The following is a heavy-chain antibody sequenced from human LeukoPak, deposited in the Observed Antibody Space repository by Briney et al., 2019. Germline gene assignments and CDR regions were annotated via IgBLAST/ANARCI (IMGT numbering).Heavy chain of an antibody. CDR1: GFTFSDYY. Sequence: PGGSLRLSCAASGFTFSDYYMSWIRQAPGKGLEWVSYISSSGSTIYYADSVKGRFTISRDNVKNSLYLQMNSLRAEDTAVYYCARVEDYYGSGSHIDYWGQGTLVTVSS. D-gene: IGHD3-10*01. J-gene: IGHJ4*02. CDR3: ARVEDYYGSGSHIDY. CDR2: ISSSGSTI. V-gene: IGHV3-11*04.